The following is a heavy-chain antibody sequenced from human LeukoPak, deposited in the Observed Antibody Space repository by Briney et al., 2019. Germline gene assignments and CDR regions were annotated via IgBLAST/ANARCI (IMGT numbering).Heavy chain of an antibody. Sequence: PGGSLRLSCAASGFTFSSYAMSWVRQAPGKGLEWVSAISGSGGSTYYADSVKGRFTISRDNSKNTLYLQVNSLRAEDTAVYYCAKAYYDSSGYYYDDAFDIWGQGTMVTVSS. CDR3: AKAYYDSSGYYYDDAFDI. J-gene: IGHJ3*02. CDR1: GFTFSSYA. V-gene: IGHV3-23*01. D-gene: IGHD3-22*01. CDR2: ISGSGGST.